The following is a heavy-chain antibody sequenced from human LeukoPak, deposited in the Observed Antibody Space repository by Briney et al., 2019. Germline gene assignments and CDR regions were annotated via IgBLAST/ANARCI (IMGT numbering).Heavy chain of an antibody. D-gene: IGHD3-22*01. J-gene: IGHJ4*02. V-gene: IGHV3-21*01. CDR3: AKDLTWLSETVFDY. CDR1: GFTFSSYS. Sequence: GGSLRLSCAASGFTFSSYSMNWVRQAPGKGLEWVSSISTSSSYIHYADSVKGRFTISRDNSKSTLYLQMNSLRAEDTAVYYCAKDLTWLSETVFDYWGQGTLVTVSS. CDR2: ISTSSSYI.